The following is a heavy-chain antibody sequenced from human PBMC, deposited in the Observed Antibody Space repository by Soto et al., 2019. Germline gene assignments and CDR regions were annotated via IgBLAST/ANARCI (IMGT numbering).Heavy chain of an antibody. CDR1: GGTFSSYA. V-gene: IGHV1-69*13. J-gene: IGHJ4*02. D-gene: IGHD2-8*01. Sequence: GASVKVSCKASGGTFSSYAISWVRQAPGQGLERMGGIIPIFGTANYAQKFQGRVTITADESTSTAYMELSSLRSEDTAVYYCARDCTNGVCNDYWGQGTLVTVSS. CDR3: ARDCTNGVCNDY. CDR2: IIPIFGTA.